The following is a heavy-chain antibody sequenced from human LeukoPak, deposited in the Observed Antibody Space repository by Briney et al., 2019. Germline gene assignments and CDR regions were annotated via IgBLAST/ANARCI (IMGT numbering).Heavy chain of an antibody. Sequence: SETLSLTCTVSGGSISSFYWSWIRQPPGKGLEWIGEIDHSGRTNSNASLKSRVTISVDMSKNQFSLRLSSVTAADTAVYYCARKSIVTAGRKPYDFWDQGALVTVSP. V-gene: IGHV4-34*01. CDR1: GGSISSFY. CDR3: ARKSIVTAGRKPYDF. CDR2: IDHSGRT. D-gene: IGHD6-13*01. J-gene: IGHJ4*02.